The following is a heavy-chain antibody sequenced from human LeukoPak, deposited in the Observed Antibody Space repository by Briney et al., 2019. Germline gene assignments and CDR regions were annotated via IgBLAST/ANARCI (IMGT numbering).Heavy chain of an antibody. Sequence: ASVKVSCKASGYTFTSYYMHWVRQAPGQGLEWMGIINPSGGSTSYAQKFQGRVTMTRDTSTSTVYMELSSLRSEDTAVYYCATGEYYYGSGPWFDPWGQGTLVTVSS. CDR1: GYTFTSYY. D-gene: IGHD3-10*01. V-gene: IGHV1-46*01. CDR2: INPSGGST. CDR3: ATGEYYYGSGPWFDP. J-gene: IGHJ5*02.